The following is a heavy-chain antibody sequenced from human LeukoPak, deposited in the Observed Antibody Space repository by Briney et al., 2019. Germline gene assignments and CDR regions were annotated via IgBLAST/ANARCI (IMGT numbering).Heavy chain of an antibody. CDR3: ARGGLSRYSSGWYSGVDV. Sequence: ASVKVSCKASGYTFTGYYMHWVRQAPGQGLEWMGWINPNSGGTNYAQKFQGRVTMTRDTSISTAYMELSRLRSDDTAVYYCARGGLSRYSSGWYSGVDVWGQGTTVTVSS. V-gene: IGHV1-2*02. D-gene: IGHD6-19*01. CDR2: INPNSGGT. CDR1: GYTFTGYY. J-gene: IGHJ6*02.